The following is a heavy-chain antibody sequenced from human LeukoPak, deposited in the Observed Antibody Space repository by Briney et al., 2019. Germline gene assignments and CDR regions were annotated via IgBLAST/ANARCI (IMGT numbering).Heavy chain of an antibody. CDR1: GFTFSSYS. V-gene: IGHV3-48*01. J-gene: IGHJ4*02. CDR3: ARDGYGDYLVDY. CDR2: ISSSGSTI. D-gene: IGHD4-17*01. Sequence: PGGSLRLSCAAYGFTFSSYSMNWVRQAPGKGLEWVSYISSSGSTIYYTDSVKGRFTISRDNARNSLYLQMNSLRGEDTAVYYCARDGYGDYLVDYWGQGTLVTVSS.